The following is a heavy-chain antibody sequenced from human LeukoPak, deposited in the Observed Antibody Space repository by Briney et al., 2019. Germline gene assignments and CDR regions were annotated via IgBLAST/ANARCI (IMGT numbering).Heavy chain of an antibody. D-gene: IGHD3/OR15-3a*01. CDR3: ARDNNWTPDY. CDR1: GFTFTDHP. Sequence: GESLRLSCVASGFTFTDHPMNWVRQAPGKGLEWISYIGGDGIAFYADSVKGRFTASKDDARKSMYLQMNSLRVEDTAVYYCARDNNWTPDYWGQGTLVTVSS. CDR2: IGGDGIA. J-gene: IGHJ4*02. V-gene: IGHV3-69-1*01.